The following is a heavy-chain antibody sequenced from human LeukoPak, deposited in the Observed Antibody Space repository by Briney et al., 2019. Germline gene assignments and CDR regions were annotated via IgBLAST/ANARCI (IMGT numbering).Heavy chain of an antibody. Sequence: GGCLRLSCVVSVFTVSGSYMSWVRQPPGRGRQWVSVIYSGGSTYHSDCVKGRFTISRDNSKNKLYLQMTSLRAENTAVYYCARVTSGWSLVWGQGALVTVSS. D-gene: IGHD6-19*01. V-gene: IGHV3-53*01. CDR3: ARVTSGWSLV. J-gene: IGHJ1*01. CDR1: VFTVSGSY. CDR2: IYSGGST.